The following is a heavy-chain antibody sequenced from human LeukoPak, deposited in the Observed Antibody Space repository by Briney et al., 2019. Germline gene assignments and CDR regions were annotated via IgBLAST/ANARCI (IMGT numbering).Heavy chain of an antibody. J-gene: IGHJ6*03. CDR2: ISSSGSTI. CDR3: ARPYSSGWSYYYYMDV. CDR1: RFTFSDYY. V-gene: IGHV3-11*04. Sequence: GGSLRLSCATSRFTFSDYYMSWIRQAPGKGLEWVSYISSSGSTIYYADSVKGRFTISRDNAKNSLYLQMNSLRAEDTAVYYCARPYSSGWSYYYYMDVWGKGTTVTVSS. D-gene: IGHD6-19*01.